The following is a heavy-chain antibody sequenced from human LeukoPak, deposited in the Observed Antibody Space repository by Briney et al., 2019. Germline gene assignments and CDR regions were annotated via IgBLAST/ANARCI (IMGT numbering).Heavy chain of an antibody. J-gene: IGHJ4*02. CDR1: GGSINRHY. CDR2: IFNTGNT. V-gene: IGHV4-59*11. Sequence: PSETLSLTCSVSGGSINRHYRSWIRQPPGKRLEWSGYIFNTGNTNYNPSLASRVTMSVDTSRAQFFLRLSPVTAADTAIYYCASRPADTTWYGVFDYWSQGTLVTVSS. CDR3: ASRPADTTWYGVFDY. D-gene: IGHD3-10*01.